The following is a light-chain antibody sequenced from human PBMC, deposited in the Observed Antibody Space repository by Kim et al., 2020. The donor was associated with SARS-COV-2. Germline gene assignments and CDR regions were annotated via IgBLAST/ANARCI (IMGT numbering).Light chain of an antibody. J-gene: IGLJ2*01. V-gene: IGLV3-1*01. Sequence: SYELTQPPSVSVSPGQTASITCSGDKLGDKYACWYQQKPGQSPVLVTYQDSKRPSGIPERFSGSNSGNTATLTISGTQAMDEADYYCQAWDSSTAGVFGGGTQLTVL. CDR2: QDS. CDR1: KLGDKY. CDR3: QAWDSSTAGV.